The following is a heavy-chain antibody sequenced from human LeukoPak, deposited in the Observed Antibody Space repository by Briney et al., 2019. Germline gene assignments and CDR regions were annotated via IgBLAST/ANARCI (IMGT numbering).Heavy chain of an antibody. D-gene: IGHD6-6*01. CDR3: ATARLPSYDY. Sequence: GGSLRLSWAASGFTFSNYAMCWVRQAPGTGLQWISTITTSGGRTYYADSVKGRFTISGDNSKNTLYLQMNSLRAEDTAVYYCATARLPSYDYWGQGTLVTVSS. CDR2: ITTSGGRT. CDR1: GFTFSNYA. V-gene: IGHV3-23*01. J-gene: IGHJ4*01.